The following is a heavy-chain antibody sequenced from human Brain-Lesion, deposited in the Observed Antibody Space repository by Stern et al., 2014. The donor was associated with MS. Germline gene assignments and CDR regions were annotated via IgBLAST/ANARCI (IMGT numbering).Heavy chain of an antibody. CDR1: GGSVSSTSYA. Sequence: VQLVESGPGLVKPSETLSLTCTVAGGSVSSTSYAWAWIRQPPGKGLEWIGTIYYSGNTYYGPSLKTLLPISLATSKNQFPLQLRFVTAADTAVYYCAGEEDIRYCSGGSCTGNWFDPWGQGTLVTVSS. CDR3: AGEEDIRYCSGGSCTGNWFDP. CDR2: IYYSGNT. V-gene: IGHV4-39*01. D-gene: IGHD2-15*01. J-gene: IGHJ5*02.